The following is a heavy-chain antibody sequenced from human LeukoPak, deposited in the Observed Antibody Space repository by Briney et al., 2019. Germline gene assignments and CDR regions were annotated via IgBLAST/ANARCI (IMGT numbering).Heavy chain of an antibody. V-gene: IGHV3-23*01. Sequence: QSGGSLRLSCAASGFTFSNYAMNWVRQPPGKGLEWVSAISGSGRTTYSADPVKGRFTISRDNSKNTLYLQMKSLRAEDAAVYYCARSPRDSGYNYMDYWGQGTLVTVSS. CDR3: ARSPRDSGYNYMDY. D-gene: IGHD5-12*01. CDR2: ISGSGRTT. J-gene: IGHJ4*02. CDR1: GFTFSNYA.